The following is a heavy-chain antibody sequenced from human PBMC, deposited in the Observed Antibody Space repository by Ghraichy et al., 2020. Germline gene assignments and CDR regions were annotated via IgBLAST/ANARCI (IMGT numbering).Heavy chain of an antibody. D-gene: IGHD1-26*01. Sequence: SETLSLTCAVSGGSISSGGYSWSWIRQPPGKGLEWIGYIYHSGSTYYNPSLKSRVTISVDRSKNQFYLKLSSVTAADTAVYYCAGSYHHDAFDIWGQGTMVTVSS. V-gene: IGHV4-30-2*01. J-gene: IGHJ3*02. CDR3: AGSYHHDAFDI. CDR2: IYHSGST. CDR1: GGSISSGGYS.